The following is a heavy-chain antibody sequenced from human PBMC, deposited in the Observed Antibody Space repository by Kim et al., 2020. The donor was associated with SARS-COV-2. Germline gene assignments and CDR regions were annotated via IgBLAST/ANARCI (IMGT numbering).Heavy chain of an antibody. V-gene: IGHV3-33*05. CDR1: GFTFSSYG. D-gene: IGHD3-9*01. CDR3: ARESYDILTGYYLYYYYGMDV. J-gene: IGHJ6*02. CDR2: ISYDGSNK. Sequence: GGSLRLSCAASGFTFSSYGMHWVRQAPGKGLEWVAVISYDGSNKYYADSVKGRFTISRDNSKNTLYLQMNSLRAEDTAVYYCARESYDILTGYYLYYYYGMDVWGQGTTVTVSS.